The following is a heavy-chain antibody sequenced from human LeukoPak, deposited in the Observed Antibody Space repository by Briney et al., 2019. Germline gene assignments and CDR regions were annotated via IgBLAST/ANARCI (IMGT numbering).Heavy chain of an antibody. CDR1: GGSFSRYY. J-gene: IGHJ4*02. CDR3: ARDSSGYYRIDY. V-gene: IGHV4-59*08. Sequence: PSETLSLTCTVSGGSFSRYYWSWIRQPPGKGLEWIGYVFHSGSTNYNPSLKSRVTISVDTSKNQFSLKLTSVTAADTAVYYCARDSSGYYRIDYWGQGTLVTVSS. D-gene: IGHD3-22*01. CDR2: VFHSGST.